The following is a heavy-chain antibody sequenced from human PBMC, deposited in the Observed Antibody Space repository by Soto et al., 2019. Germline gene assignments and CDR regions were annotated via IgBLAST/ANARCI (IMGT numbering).Heavy chain of an antibody. CDR1: GGSISSYY. Sequence: ETLSLTCTVSGGSISSYYWSWIRQPPGKGLEWIGYIYYSGSTNYNPSLKSRVTISVDTSKNQFSLKLSSVTAADTAVYYCARAESYYDSSGTFDDWGKGTLVTVST. D-gene: IGHD3-22*01. CDR3: ARAESYYDSSGTFDD. J-gene: IGHJ4*02. V-gene: IGHV4-59*01. CDR2: IYYSGST.